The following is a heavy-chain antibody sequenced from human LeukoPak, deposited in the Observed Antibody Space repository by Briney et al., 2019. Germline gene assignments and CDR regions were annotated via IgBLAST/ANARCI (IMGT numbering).Heavy chain of an antibody. CDR1: GYTFTDYY. D-gene: IGHD1-26*01. V-gene: IGHV1-2*02. J-gene: IGHJ4*02. CDR2: MNVKTGAT. Sequence: ASVKVSCKASGYTFTDYYIHWVRQAPGHGLEWLGWMNVKTGATSSAQRFPGRFTMTRDTSIGTASMEVSSLTSDDTAVYYCARQSGTYWGLDYWGQGTLVTVPS. CDR3: ARQSGTYWGLDY.